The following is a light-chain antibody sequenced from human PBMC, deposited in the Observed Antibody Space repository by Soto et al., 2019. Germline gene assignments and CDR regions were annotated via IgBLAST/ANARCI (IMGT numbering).Light chain of an antibody. CDR1: QSVSSN. CDR2: GAS. J-gene: IGKJ5*01. V-gene: IGKV3-15*01. Sequence: EPAMRLYLVTVARPSGERATXSCRASQSVSSNLAWYQQKLGQVPRLLIYGASTRATDIRPRFSGNGSGTEFTLTLSSLLSEAFAIYYCGPYNTWPRTFGQGSRLEI. CDR3: GPYNTWPRT.